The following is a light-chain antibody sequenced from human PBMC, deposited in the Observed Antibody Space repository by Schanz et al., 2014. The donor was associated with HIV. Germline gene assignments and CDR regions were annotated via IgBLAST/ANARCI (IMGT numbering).Light chain of an antibody. J-gene: IGKJ2*01. CDR3: QQYTPYSHT. CDR1: QSVGNW. V-gene: IGKV1-5*03. CDR2: KAS. Sequence: DIQMTQSPSTLSASVGDRVTITCRASQSVGNWLAWYQQKPGEAPKLLIYKASTLKSGVPLRFTGSGSGTEFALSISSLQPDDFATYYCQQYTPYSHTFGQGTTLEI.